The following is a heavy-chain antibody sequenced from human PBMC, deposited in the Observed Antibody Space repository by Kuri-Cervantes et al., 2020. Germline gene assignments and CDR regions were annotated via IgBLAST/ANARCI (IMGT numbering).Heavy chain of an antibody. J-gene: IGHJ4*02. CDR1: GGSFNSYG. V-gene: IGHV1-69*13. CDR3: ARDRIFGVVITDY. CDR2: IIPMFGPA. Sequence: SVKGSCKASGGSFNSYGFSWVRQAPGQGLEWMGGIIPMFGPANYAQKFQGRLTITADESTKTAYMELSRLRSDDTAVYYCARDRIFGVVITDYWGQGILVTVSS. D-gene: IGHD3-3*01.